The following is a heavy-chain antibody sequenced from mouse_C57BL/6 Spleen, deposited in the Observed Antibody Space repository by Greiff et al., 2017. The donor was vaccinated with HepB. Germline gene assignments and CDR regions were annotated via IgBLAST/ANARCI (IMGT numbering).Heavy chain of an antibody. V-gene: IGHV1-69*01. J-gene: IGHJ4*01. CDR3: ARRDREYAMDY. Sequence: QVQLQQSGAELVMPGASVKLSCKASGYTFTSYWMHWVKQRPGQGLEWIGEIDPSDSYTNYNQKFKGKSTLTVDKSSSTAYMQLSSLTSEDSAVYYCARRDREYAMDYWGQGTSVTVSS. CDR1: GYTFTSYW. CDR2: IDPSDSYT. D-gene: IGHD2-14*01.